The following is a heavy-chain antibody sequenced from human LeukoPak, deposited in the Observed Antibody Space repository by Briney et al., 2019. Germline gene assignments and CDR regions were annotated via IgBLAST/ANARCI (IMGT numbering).Heavy chain of an antibody. CDR1: GITFSSYA. D-gene: IGHD1-1*01. J-gene: IGHJ4*02. CDR3: AKDLAPGTYDY. V-gene: IGHV3-30*04. Sequence: GGSLRLSCAASGITFSSYAMHWVRQAPGKGLEWVAVISYDGSNKYYADSVKGRFTISRDNSKNTLYLQMNSLRAEDTAVYYCAKDLAPGTYDYWGQGTLVTVSS. CDR2: ISYDGSNK.